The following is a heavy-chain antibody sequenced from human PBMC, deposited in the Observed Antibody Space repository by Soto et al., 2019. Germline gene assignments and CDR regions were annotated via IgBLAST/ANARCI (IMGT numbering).Heavy chain of an antibody. V-gene: IGHV4-39*01. CDR1: GVSIRSSNYY. J-gene: IGHJ4*02. CDR2: IYYTGST. Sequence: PSETQSLTSTVSGVSIRSSNYYWGWIRQPPGKGLESIGNIYYTGSTYYNPSLKSRVTISVDTSKNQFSLKVRFVTAADTAVYYCARLGILDYFDFWGQGTLVTVSS. D-gene: IGHD5-18*01. CDR3: ARLGILDYFDF.